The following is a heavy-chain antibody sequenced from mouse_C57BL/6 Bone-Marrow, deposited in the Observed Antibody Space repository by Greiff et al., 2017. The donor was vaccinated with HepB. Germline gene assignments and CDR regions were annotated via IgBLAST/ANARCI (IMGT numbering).Heavy chain of an antibody. J-gene: IGHJ2*01. CDR2: INPSSGYT. CDR3: ARGYYGSLYYFDY. V-gene: IGHV1-4*01. CDR1: GYTFTSYT. Sequence: VQVVESGAELARPGASVKMSCKASGYTFTSYTMHWVKQRPGQGLEWIGYINPSSGYTKYNQKFKDKATLTADKSSSTAYMQLSSLTSEDSAVYYCARGYYGSLYYFDYWGQGTTLTVSS. D-gene: IGHD1-1*01.